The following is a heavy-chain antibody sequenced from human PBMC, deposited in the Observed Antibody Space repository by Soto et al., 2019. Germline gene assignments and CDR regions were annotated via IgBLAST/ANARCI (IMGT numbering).Heavy chain of an antibody. CDR2: INAGNGNT. Sequence: QVQLVQSGAEVKKPGASEKVSCKASGYTFTSYAMHWLRQAPGQRLEWLGWINAGNGNTKYSQKFQGRVTINSDTSARTSYLELSSLLYEDTAGYYCATALVGATSVDYWGKGTRVNVSS. J-gene: IGHJ4*02. CDR1: GYTFTSYA. CDR3: ATALVGATSVDY. D-gene: IGHD1-26*01. V-gene: IGHV1-3*01.